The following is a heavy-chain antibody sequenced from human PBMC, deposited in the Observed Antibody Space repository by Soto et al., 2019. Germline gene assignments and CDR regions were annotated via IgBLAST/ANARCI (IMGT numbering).Heavy chain of an antibody. CDR2: IYYSGST. V-gene: IGHV4-39*01. CDR3: ARTGGYSYGSYGDFDY. J-gene: IGHJ4*02. Sequence: TCTVSGGSISSSSYYWGWIRQPPGKGLEWIGSIYYSGSTYYNPSLKSRVTISVDTSKNQFSLKLSSVTAADTAVYYCARTGGYSYGSYGDFDYWGQGTLVTVSS. D-gene: IGHD5-18*01. CDR1: GGSISSSSYY.